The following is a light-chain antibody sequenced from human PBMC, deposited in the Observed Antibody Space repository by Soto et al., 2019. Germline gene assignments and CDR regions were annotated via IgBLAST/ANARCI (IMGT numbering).Light chain of an antibody. J-gene: IGLJ1*01. CDR3: GTWDSSLSAYV. Sequence: QSVLTQPPSVTAAPGQKVTISCSAGRSKIGRNSVSWYQQVPGTAPKLLIYDNHKRPSGIPDRFSGSKSGTSATLGITGLQTGVEADYYCGTWDSSLSAYVFGSGTKVTV. CDR1: RSKIGRNS. V-gene: IGLV1-51*01. CDR2: DNH.